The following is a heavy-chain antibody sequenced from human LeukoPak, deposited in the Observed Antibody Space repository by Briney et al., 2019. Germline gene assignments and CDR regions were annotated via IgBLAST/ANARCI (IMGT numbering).Heavy chain of an antibody. D-gene: IGHD5-18*01. CDR1: GFTFSGFW. J-gene: IGHJ4*02. CDR3: ARARHDNYGYADLDY. V-gene: IGHV3-7*03. Sequence: AGGSLRLSCAVSGFTFSGFWMSWSRQAPGKGLEWVASINSDGSEGYYADVVKGRFTISRDNAKNSLYLQINSLRAEDTAVYYCARARHDNYGYADLDYWGQGTLVTVSS. CDR2: INSDGSEG.